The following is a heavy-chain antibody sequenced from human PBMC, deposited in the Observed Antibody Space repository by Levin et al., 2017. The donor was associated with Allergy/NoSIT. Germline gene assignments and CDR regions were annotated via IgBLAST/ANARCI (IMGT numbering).Heavy chain of an antibody. CDR1: GFTFSSYS. V-gene: IGHV3-21*01. Sequence: PGGSLRLSCAASGFTFSSYSMNWVRQAPGKGLEWVSSISSSSSYIYYADSVKGRFTISRDNAKNSLYLQMNSLRAEDTAVYYCARDRGVGLGLYDYGMDGWGQGTTVTVSS. CDR3: ARDRGVGLGLYDYGMDG. J-gene: IGHJ6*02. D-gene: IGHD3-10*01. CDR2: ISSSSSYI.